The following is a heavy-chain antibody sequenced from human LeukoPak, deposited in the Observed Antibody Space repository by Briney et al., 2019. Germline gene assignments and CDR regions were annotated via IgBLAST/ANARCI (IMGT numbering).Heavy chain of an antibody. D-gene: IGHD6-19*01. CDR3: AKDHEQWLCDY. J-gene: IGHJ4*02. CDR2: ISYDGSNK. CDR1: GFTFSSYG. V-gene: IGHV3-30*18. Sequence: GGSLRLSCAASGFTFSSYGMHWVRQAPGKGLEGVAVISYDGSNKYYADSVKGRFTISRDNSKKTLYLQMNSLRAEDTAVYYYAKDHEQWLCDYWGQGTLVTVSS.